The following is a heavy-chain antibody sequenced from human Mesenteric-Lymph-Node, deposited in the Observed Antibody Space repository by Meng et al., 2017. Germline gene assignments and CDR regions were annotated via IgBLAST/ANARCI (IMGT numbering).Heavy chain of an antibody. V-gene: IGHV3-23*01. CDR3: AKDKQQLVRGQIVVVTATPSS. J-gene: IGHJ5*02. Sequence: GESLKISCTASGFTFSSSSMCWVRQAPGKGLEWVSAISGSGGSTYYADSVKGRFTISRDNSKNTLYLQMNSLRAEDTAVYYCAKDKQQLVRGQIVVVTATPSSWGQGTLVTVSS. CDR2: ISGSGGST. D-gene: IGHD2-21*02. CDR1: GFTFSSSS.